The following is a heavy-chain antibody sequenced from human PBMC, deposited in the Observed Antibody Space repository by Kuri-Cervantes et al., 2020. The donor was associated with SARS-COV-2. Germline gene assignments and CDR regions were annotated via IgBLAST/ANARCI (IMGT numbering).Heavy chain of an antibody. D-gene: IGHD2-15*01. CDR1: GCTFSRYA. Sequence: SVPVSCKASGCTFSRYAISWVGQAPGQGLEWMGGIIPIFGTANYAQKFQGRVTITADKSKSTAYMELSSLRSEDTAVYYCARVSGRDSCSGGSCYDYYFDYWGQGTLVTVSS. CDR2: IIPIFGTA. V-gene: IGHV1-69*06. CDR3: ARVSGRDSCSGGSCYDYYFDY. J-gene: IGHJ4*02.